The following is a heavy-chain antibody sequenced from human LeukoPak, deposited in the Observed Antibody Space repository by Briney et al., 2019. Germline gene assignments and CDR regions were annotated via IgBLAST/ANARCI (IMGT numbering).Heavy chain of an antibody. CDR1: GGSISSNSYY. Sequence: SETLSLTCTVSGGSISSNSYYWGWIRQPPGKGLEWIGSIYYSGITYYNPSLKSRVAISVDTSKNQFSLKLSSVTAADTAVYYCASWGATHHYFDSWGRGTLVTVSS. D-gene: IGHD1-26*01. J-gene: IGHJ4*02. CDR2: IYYSGIT. V-gene: IGHV4-39*01. CDR3: ASWGATHHYFDS.